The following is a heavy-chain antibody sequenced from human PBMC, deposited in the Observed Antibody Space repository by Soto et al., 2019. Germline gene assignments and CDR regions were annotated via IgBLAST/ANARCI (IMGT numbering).Heavy chain of an antibody. CDR1: GYTFNSYY. V-gene: IGHV1-46*02. CDR3: ARGGYDWYFDL. CDR2: FNPSGGST. J-gene: IGHJ2*01. D-gene: IGHD5-18*01. Sequence: QVQLVQSGAEVKKPGASVKVSCKASGYTFNSYYIHWVRQAPGQGLEWMGIFNPSGGSTNYPQKLQGRVTLTRDTSTSTVYMELSSLRSEDTAIYYCARGGYDWYFDLWGRGPWSLSPQ.